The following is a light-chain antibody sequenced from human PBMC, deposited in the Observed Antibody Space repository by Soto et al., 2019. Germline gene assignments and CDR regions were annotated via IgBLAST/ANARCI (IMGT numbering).Light chain of an antibody. Sequence: EIVMTQSPATLSVSPGERATLSCRASQSISSNLAWYLQKPGQAPRLLIYGASSRATGVPARFSGSGSGTEFTLTISSLQSEDFAVYYCQQYNYWPPWTFGQGNKVDIK. V-gene: IGKV3-15*01. J-gene: IGKJ1*01. CDR3: QQYNYWPPWT. CDR1: QSISSN. CDR2: GAS.